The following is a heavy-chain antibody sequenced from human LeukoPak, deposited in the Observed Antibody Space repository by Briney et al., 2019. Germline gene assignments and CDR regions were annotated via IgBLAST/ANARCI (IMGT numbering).Heavy chain of an antibody. CDR1: GFTLSTNA. CDR2: ISGSGAST. V-gene: IGHV3-23*01. Sequence: GGSLRLSCLTSGFTLSTNAMSWVRQAPGKGLEWISGISGSGASTYYADSVKGRFTISRDDSRNTLYLQMNSLRGDDTAVYYCAKEFAHTAMVDYWGQGTLVTVSS. CDR3: AKEFAHTAMVDY. J-gene: IGHJ4*02. D-gene: IGHD5-18*01.